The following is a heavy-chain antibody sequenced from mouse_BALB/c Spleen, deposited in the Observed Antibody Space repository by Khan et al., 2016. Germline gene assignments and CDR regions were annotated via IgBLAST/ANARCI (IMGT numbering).Heavy chain of an antibody. D-gene: IGHD1-1*01. CDR1: GYSFTSYY. CDR2: IDPFNGGT. J-gene: IGHJ4*01. CDR3: ASSTQSLYAMDY. V-gene: IGHV1S135*01. Sequence: IQLVQSGPELMKPGASVKISCKASGYSFTSYYMHWVKQSHGKSLEWIGYIDPFNGGTSYNQKFKGKATLTVDKSSSTAYMHLSSLTSEDSAVYYCASSTQSLYAMDYWGQGTSVTVSS.